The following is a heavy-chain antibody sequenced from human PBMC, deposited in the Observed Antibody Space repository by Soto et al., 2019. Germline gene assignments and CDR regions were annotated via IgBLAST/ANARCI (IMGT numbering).Heavy chain of an antibody. J-gene: IGHJ5*02. CDR3: ARESYWFDP. Sequence: ASVKVSCKASGGTFSSYAISWVRQAPGQGLEWMGGISAYNGTTNYAQKLQGRVTITTDTSTSTAYMELSSLRSDDTAVYYCARESYWFDPWGQGTLVTGSS. V-gene: IGHV1-18*01. CDR1: GGTFSSYA. CDR2: ISAYNGTT.